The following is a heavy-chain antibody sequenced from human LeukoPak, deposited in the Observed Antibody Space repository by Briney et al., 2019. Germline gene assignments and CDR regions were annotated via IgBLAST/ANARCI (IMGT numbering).Heavy chain of an antibody. V-gene: IGHV3-30*04. J-gene: IGHJ4*02. CDR1: GFTFNNYA. CDR2: ISSGGRKP. Sequence: PGGSLRLSCEASGFTFNNYAMQWVRQAPGRGLEWVAVISSGGRKPYYADAVKGRFTISRDNSKNTVYMQMNGLRAEDTAMYYCARDFGYASGTYMVYWGQGTLVTVSS. D-gene: IGHD1-26*01. CDR3: ARDFGYASGTYMVY.